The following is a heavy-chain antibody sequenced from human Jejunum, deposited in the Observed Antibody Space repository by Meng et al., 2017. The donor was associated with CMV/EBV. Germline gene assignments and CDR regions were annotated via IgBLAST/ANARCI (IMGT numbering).Heavy chain of an antibody. CDR3: ARGLDNYYDMT. CDR1: GGSFTGYY. D-gene: IGHD3-22*01. V-gene: IGHV4-34*01. Sequence: LTCEIHGGSFTGYYCAWSRQPPGKELEWIGEVNHRRDTDYNPSLNGRVTILVDTSKKQSSLKLSSVTAADTAVYYCARGLDNYYDMTWGQGILVTVSS. J-gene: IGHJ5*02. CDR2: VNHRRDT.